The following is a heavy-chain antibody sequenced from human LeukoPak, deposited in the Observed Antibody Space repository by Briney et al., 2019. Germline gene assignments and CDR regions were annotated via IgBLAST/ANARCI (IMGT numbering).Heavy chain of an antibody. Sequence: GGSLRLSCAASGFPFSDYFMSWIRLAPGKGLEWLSFLSSSGNYTDYADSVKGRFTISRDNAKNSLYLHMNSLRAEDTAVYYCARDPLIAAALLDYWGQGTLVTVSS. D-gene: IGHD6-13*01. CDR2: LSSSGNYT. CDR1: GFPFSDYF. CDR3: ARDPLIAAALLDY. V-gene: IGHV3-11*05. J-gene: IGHJ4*02.